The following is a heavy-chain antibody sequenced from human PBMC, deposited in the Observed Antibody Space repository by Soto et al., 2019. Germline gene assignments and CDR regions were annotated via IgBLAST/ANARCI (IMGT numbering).Heavy chain of an antibody. CDR2: ISAYNGNT. Sequence: ASVKVSCKASGYTFTSYGISWFRQAPGQGLEWMGWISAYNGNTNYAQKLQGRVTMTTDTSTSTAYMELRSLRSDDTAVYYCARGGGSYTLGYNWFEPSGQGTMVTVSS. CDR1: GYTFTSYG. V-gene: IGHV1-18*01. CDR3: ARGGGSYTLGYNWFEP. J-gene: IGHJ5*02. D-gene: IGHD1-26*01.